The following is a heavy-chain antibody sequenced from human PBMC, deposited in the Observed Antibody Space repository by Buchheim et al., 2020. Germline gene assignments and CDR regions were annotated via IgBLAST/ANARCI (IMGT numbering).Heavy chain of an antibody. CDR3: ARLYGSGSYYYEGTRDYFDY. Sequence: QVQLVQSGAEVKKPGSSVKVSCKASGGTFSSYAISWVRQAPGQGLEWMGGIIPIFGTANYAQKFQGRVTITADKSTSTASMELSSLRSEDTAVYYCARLYGSGSYYYEGTRDYFDYWGQGTL. CDR2: IIPIFGTA. J-gene: IGHJ4*02. D-gene: IGHD3-10*01. CDR1: GGTFSSYA. V-gene: IGHV1-69*06.